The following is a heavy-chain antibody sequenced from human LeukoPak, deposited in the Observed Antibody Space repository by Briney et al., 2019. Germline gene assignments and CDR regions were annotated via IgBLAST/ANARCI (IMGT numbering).Heavy chain of an antibody. J-gene: IGHJ4*02. CDR2: ISGSGGST. Sequence: GGSLRLFCAASGFTFSSYAMSWVRQAPGKGLEWVSAISGSGGSTYYADSVKGRFTISRDNSKNTLYLQMNSLRAEDTAVYYCAKASSSGYYLGWGQGTLVTVSS. V-gene: IGHV3-23*01. CDR1: GFTFSSYA. D-gene: IGHD3-22*01. CDR3: AKASSSGYYLG.